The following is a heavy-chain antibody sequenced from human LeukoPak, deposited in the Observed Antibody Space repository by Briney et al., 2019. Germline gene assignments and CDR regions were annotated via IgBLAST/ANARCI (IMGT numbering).Heavy chain of an antibody. V-gene: IGHV3-74*01. CDR2: IKSDGSST. Sequence: GGSLRLSCAASGFTFSSYWMHWVRQAPGKGLVWVSRIKSDGSSTTYADSVRGRFTISRDNAKNSLYLQMNSLRAEDTAVYYCARVRDYGGKGTEYFQHWGQGTLVTVSS. D-gene: IGHD4-23*01. CDR1: GFTFSSYW. CDR3: ARVRDYGGKGTEYFQH. J-gene: IGHJ1*01.